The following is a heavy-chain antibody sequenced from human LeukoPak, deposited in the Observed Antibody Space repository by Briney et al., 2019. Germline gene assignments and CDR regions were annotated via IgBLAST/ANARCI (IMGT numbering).Heavy chain of an antibody. V-gene: IGHV3-33*01. CDR2: IWFDGKNE. Sequence: PGGSLRLSCAASGFTFSSFGMHWVRQAPGKGLEWVADIWFDGKNEHFADSVKGRFTISRDNAKNSLYLQMNSLRAEDTAVYYCARDKGLWLPGHFDYWGQGTLVTVSS. J-gene: IGHJ4*02. CDR3: ARDKGLWLPGHFDY. D-gene: IGHD5-18*01. CDR1: GFTFSSFG.